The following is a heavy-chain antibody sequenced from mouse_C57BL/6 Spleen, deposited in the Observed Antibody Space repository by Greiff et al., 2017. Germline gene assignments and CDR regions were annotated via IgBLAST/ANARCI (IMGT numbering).Heavy chain of an antibody. V-gene: IGHV1-61*01. J-gene: IGHJ2*01. D-gene: IGHD1-1*01. Sequence: QVQLQQSGAELVRPGSSVKLSCKASGYTFTSYWMDWVKQRPGQGLEWIGNIYPSDSETHYNQKFKDKATLTVDKSSSTAYMQLSSLTSEDSAVYYCARQGTTVVEDYWGQGTTLTVSS. CDR2: IYPSDSET. CDR3: ARQGTTVVEDY. CDR1: GYTFTSYW.